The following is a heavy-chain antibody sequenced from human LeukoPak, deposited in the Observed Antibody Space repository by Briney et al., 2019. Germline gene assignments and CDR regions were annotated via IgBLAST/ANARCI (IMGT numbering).Heavy chain of an antibody. CDR1: GLTFSSYA. Sequence: GGSLRLSCATSGLTFSSYAMNWVRQAPGKGLEWVSTITATGGTTYYADSVKGRFTISRDNSKNTLYLQLSSLTVEDTAVYYCAKAVNPATSSSSFLFFDSWGQGTLVAVSS. V-gene: IGHV3-23*01. CDR2: ITATGGTT. J-gene: IGHJ4*02. CDR3: AKAVNPATSSSSFLFFDS. D-gene: IGHD6-13*01.